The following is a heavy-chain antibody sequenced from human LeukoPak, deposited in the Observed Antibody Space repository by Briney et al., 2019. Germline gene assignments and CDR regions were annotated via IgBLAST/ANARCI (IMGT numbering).Heavy chain of an antibody. J-gene: IGHJ4*02. D-gene: IGHD5-12*01. CDR1: GGSIIPFF. V-gene: IGHV4-34*01. Sequence: SETLSLSCTVSGGSIIPFFWNWFRQPPGKGLEWIGEINHSGSTNYNPSLKSRVTISVDTSKNQFSLKLSSVTAADTAVYYCARAEYSGYDYLFDYWGQGTLVTVSS. CDR3: ARAEYSGYDYLFDY. CDR2: INHSGST.